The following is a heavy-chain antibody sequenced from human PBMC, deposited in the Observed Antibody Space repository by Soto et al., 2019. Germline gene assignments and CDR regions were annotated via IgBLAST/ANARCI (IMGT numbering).Heavy chain of an antibody. V-gene: IGHV1-46*03. CDR1: GYTFTSYY. CDR2: INPSGDST. J-gene: IGHJ6*03. D-gene: IGHD6-19*01. CDR3: ARNVGLRPFDSSGSGYYYYYMDV. Sequence: ASVKVSCKASGYTFTSYYMHWVRQAPGQGLEWMGIINPSGDSTSYAQKFQGRVTMTRDTSTSTVYMELSSLRSEDTAVYYCARNVGLRPFDSSGSGYYYYYMDVWGKGTTVTVSS.